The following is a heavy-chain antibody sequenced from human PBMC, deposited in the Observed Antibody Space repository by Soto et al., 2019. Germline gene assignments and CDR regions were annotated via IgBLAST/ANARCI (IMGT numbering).Heavy chain of an antibody. CDR3: ASYPYGSGSYH. V-gene: IGHV3-30*14. CDR2: ISYDGSNK. CDR1: GFTLSSYA. Sequence: GGSLRLSCAASGFTLSSYAMHWVRQAPGKGLEWVAVISYDGSNKYYADSVKGRFTISRDNSKNTLYLQMNSLRAEDTAVYYCASYPYGSGSYHWGQGTLVTVSS. D-gene: IGHD3-10*01. J-gene: IGHJ5*02.